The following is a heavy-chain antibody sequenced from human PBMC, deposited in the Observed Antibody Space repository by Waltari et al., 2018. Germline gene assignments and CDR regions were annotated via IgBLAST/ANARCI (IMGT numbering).Heavy chain of an antibody. Sequence: QVQLQESGPGLVKPSETLSLTCTVSGGSTSTYYWSWVRQSPGKGLKWIGYIHYSGSSVYNPSLRSRVAISLDTPTNQFSLRLRSVTAADAAIYYCARADTSTSYFYYYMDVWGKGTTVTVSS. CDR2: IHYSGSS. CDR3: ARADTSTSYFYYYMDV. J-gene: IGHJ6*03. D-gene: IGHD1-26*01. V-gene: IGHV4-59*01. CDR1: GGSTSTYY.